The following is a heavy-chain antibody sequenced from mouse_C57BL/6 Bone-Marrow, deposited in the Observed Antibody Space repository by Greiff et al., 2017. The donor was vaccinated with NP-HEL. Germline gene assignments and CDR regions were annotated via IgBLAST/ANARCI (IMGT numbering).Heavy chain of an antibody. J-gene: IGHJ1*03. CDR1: GYTFTDYY. Sequence: EVLLQQSGPGLVQPGASVKISCKASGYTFTDYYMNWVKQSHGKSLEWIGDISPNNGGNSSNQKYKGKDTLTVDKSSSSAYMELRSLKSEDSEVYYCAGGGYVWYFDVWGTGTTVTVSA. V-gene: IGHV1-26*01. CDR3: AGGGYVWYFDV. D-gene: IGHD3-1*01. CDR2: ISPNNGGN.